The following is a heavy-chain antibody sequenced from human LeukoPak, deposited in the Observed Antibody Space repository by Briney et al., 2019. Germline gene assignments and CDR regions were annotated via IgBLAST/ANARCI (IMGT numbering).Heavy chain of an antibody. J-gene: IGHJ5*02. D-gene: IGHD3-10*01. V-gene: IGHV3-21*01. Sequence: GGSLRLSCAASGFSFSSYNMNWVRQAPGKGLEWVSFISSSSSYIYYADSVKGRFTISRDNAKNSLYLQMNSLRAEDTAVYYCARDPFLNYYGSGSYYPYNWFDPWGQGTLVTVSS. CDR3: ARDPFLNYYGSGSYYPYNWFDP. CDR2: ISSSSSYI. CDR1: GFSFSSYN.